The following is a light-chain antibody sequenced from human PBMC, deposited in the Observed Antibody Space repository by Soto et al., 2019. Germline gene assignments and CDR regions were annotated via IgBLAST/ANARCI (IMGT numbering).Light chain of an antibody. J-gene: IGLJ1*01. Sequence: QSALTQPASVSGSPGQSITVSCTGTSSDIGGYNYVSWYQQHPGTAPKLMVYEVTNRPSGVSDRFSGSKSGNTASLTIPGLQVDDEGYYYCSSYTSRSTLYVFGTGTKLTVL. V-gene: IGLV2-14*01. CDR1: SSDIGGYNY. CDR2: EVT. CDR3: SSYTSRSTLYV.